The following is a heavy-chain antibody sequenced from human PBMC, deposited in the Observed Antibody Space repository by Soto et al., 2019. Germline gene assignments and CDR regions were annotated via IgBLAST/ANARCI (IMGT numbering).Heavy chain of an antibody. CDR2: VSFDGVNK. V-gene: IGHV3-30-3*01. D-gene: IGHD6-13*01. CDR1: GFTLNTYS. J-gene: IGHJ4*02. CDR3: ARDPDLIEAAGNYFDY. Sequence: GGSLRLSCSVSGFTLNTYSMHWVRQAPGKGLEWVAVVSFDGVNKHYRDSVKGRFTISRDIAKHMLYLQMTSLRLEDTALYYCARDPDLIEAAGNYFDYWGQGTLVTVSS.